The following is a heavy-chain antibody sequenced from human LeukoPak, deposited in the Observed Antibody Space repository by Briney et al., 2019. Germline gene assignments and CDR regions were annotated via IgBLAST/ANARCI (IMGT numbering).Heavy chain of an antibody. CDR2: MHEDGGEK. CDR3: ARGGALRGYFAP. J-gene: IGHJ5*02. D-gene: IGHD5-12*01. Sequence: GGSLRLSCAASGFTFNTYTMSWVRQAPGKGLEWVAKMHEDGGEKYYVDSVTGRFTISRDNAKNSLYLQMNSLRVEDTAVYFCARGGALRGYFAPWGQGTLVTVSS. CDR1: GFTFNTYT. V-gene: IGHV3-7*01.